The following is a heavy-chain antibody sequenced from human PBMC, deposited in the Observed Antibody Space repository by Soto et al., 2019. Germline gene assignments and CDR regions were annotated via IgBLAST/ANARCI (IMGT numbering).Heavy chain of an antibody. D-gene: IGHD4-17*01. CDR2: IYSGGST. Sequence: EVQLVESGGGLVQPGGSLRLSCAASGFTVSSNYMSWVRQAPGKGLEWVSVIYSGGSTYYADSVKGRFTISRDNSKNTLYLQMNSLRAEDTAVYYCARDLQNRDYGYYYGMDVWGQGTTVAVSS. CDR3: ARDLQNRDYGYYYGMDV. V-gene: IGHV3-66*01. J-gene: IGHJ6*02. CDR1: GFTVSSNY.